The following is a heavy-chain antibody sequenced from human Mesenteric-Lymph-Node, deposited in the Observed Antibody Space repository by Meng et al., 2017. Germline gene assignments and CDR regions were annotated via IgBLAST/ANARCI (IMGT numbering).Heavy chain of an antibody. CDR1: GGSISGYY. CDR3: ARGRFNGFYYYYGMDV. J-gene: IGHJ6*02. Sequence: SETLSLTCTVSGGSISGYYWSWIRQPPGKGLEWIGEINHSGSTNYNPSLKSRVTISVDTSKNQFSLKLSSVTAADTAVYYCARGRFNGFYYYYGMDVWGQGTTVTVSS. V-gene: IGHV4-34*01. D-gene: IGHD3-16*01. CDR2: INHSGST.